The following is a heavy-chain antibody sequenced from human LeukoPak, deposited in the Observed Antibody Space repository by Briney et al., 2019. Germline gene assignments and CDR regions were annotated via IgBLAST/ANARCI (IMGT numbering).Heavy chain of an antibody. Sequence: PSETLSLTCSVTDYPISSGYFWGWIRQPAQKGLEWIATISHSGSTYFNPSLKSRVIVSIDASKNQFSLNLTSVTAADTAVYYCAREHCAGGYCYFLDYWGQGTLVTVSS. CDR2: ISHSGST. CDR3: AREHCAGGYCYFLDY. CDR1: DYPISSGYF. V-gene: IGHV4-38-2*02. J-gene: IGHJ4*02. D-gene: IGHD3-16*02.